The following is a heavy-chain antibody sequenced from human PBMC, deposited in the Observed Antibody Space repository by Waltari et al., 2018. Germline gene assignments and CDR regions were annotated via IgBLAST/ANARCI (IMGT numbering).Heavy chain of an antibody. Sequence: QVQLQESGPGLVKHSATLSLTCAVSGYSLSSGYYWGWIREPPGKGRGWIGSIYHSVSTYYNPSLKSRVTISVDTSKNQFSLKLSSVTAADTAVYYCARRHSSGWKTGDWFDPWGQGTLVTVSS. CDR3: ARRHSSGWKTGDWFDP. J-gene: IGHJ5*02. CDR1: GYSLSSGYY. D-gene: IGHD6-19*01. CDR2: IYHSVST. V-gene: IGHV4-38-2*01.